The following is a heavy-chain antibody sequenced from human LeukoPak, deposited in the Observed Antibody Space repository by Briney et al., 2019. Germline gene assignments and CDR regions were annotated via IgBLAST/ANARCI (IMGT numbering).Heavy chain of an antibody. J-gene: IGHJ4*02. V-gene: IGHV5-51*01. CDR3: ARLESSSNARYFDY. D-gene: IGHD1-1*01. Sequence: GESLKISCKGSGYSFTSYWIGWVRQMPGKGLEWMGIIYPGDSDTTYSPSLQGQVTISADKSISTAYLQWSSLKASDTAMYYCARLESSSNARYFDYWGQGTLVTVSS. CDR1: GYSFTSYW. CDR2: IYPGDSDT.